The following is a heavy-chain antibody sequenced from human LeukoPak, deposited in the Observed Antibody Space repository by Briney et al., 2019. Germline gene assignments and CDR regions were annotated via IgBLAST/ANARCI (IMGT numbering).Heavy chain of an antibody. CDR1: GFSFRNYA. V-gene: IGHV3-30*04. D-gene: IGHD3-22*01. Sequence: PGGSLRLSCAAFGFSFRNYAMHWVRQAPVKGLEWVATLSYDGSDQHYADSVKGRFTISRDTSKNTLFLEMNSLRTEDAAVYYRARGYNYYDDYGYYFDYWGRGTLVTVSS. CDR2: LSYDGSDQ. J-gene: IGHJ4*02. CDR3: ARGYNYYDDYGYYFDY.